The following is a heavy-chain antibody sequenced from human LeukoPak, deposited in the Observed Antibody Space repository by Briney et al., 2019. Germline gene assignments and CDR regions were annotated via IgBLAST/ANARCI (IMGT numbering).Heavy chain of an antibody. J-gene: IGHJ4*02. Sequence: GESLQISCQGSGYPFTSYWISGAGQLHGKGLEWMGRIDPSDSYTNNSPSFQGHVTISTDKSISTAYLQWSSLKASDTAMYYCARHGLDGSADYWGQGTLVTVSS. CDR3: ARHGLDGSADY. D-gene: IGHD3/OR15-3a*01. V-gene: IGHV5-10-1*01. CDR1: GYPFTSYW. CDR2: IDPSDSYT.